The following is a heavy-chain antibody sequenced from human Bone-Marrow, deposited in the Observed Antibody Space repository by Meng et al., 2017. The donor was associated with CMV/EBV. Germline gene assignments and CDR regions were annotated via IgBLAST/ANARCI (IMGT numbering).Heavy chain of an antibody. CDR2: IRQDESET. D-gene: IGHD2-15*01. CDR1: SFSLSNYW. J-gene: IGHJ3*01. Sequence: GESLKISCEASSFSLSNYWMTWVRLAPGKGLEWVANIRQDESETHYVDSVEGRFTISRDNPKNLLFLQMNNLRVEDTAMYYCTRDNEGFNGVWYDAYDVWGQGTKVTVSS. CDR3: TRDNEGFNGVWYDAYDV. V-gene: IGHV3-7*01.